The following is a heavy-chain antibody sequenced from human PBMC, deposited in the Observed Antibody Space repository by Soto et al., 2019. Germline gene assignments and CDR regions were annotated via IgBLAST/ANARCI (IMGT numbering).Heavy chain of an antibody. D-gene: IGHD1-26*01. CDR3: ARQRPTDGRWEFANYYGMDV. J-gene: IGHJ6*02. Sequence: SETLSLTCTVSGGSVSSGSYYWSWIRQPPGKGLEWIGYIYYSGSTNYNPSLKSRVTISEDASKNQFSLKLSSVTAADTAVYYCARQRPTDGRWEFANYYGMDVWGQGTPVTVS. V-gene: IGHV4-61*01. CDR1: GGSVSSGSYY. CDR2: IYYSGST.